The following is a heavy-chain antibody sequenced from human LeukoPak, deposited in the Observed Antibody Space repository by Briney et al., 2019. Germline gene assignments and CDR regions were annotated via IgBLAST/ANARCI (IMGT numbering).Heavy chain of an antibody. CDR3: ARGWRNDSSGYYHFDY. D-gene: IGHD3-22*01. J-gene: IGHJ4*02. V-gene: IGHV4-4*02. CDR2: IYHSGST. CDR1: GGTISSSNW. Sequence: SGTLSLTCAVSGGTISSSNWWSWVRQPPGKGLEWIGEIYHSGSTNYNPSPKSRVTISVDTSKNQFSLKLSSVTAADTAVYYCARGWRNDSSGYYHFDYWGQGTLVTVSS.